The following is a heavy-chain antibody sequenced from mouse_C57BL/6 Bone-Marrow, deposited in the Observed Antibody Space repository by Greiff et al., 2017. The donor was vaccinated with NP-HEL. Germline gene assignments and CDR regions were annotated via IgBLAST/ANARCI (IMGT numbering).Heavy chain of an antibody. D-gene: IGHD3-1*01. CDR2: IDPENGDT. V-gene: IGHV14-4*01. J-gene: IGHJ2*01. CDR3: TTAPFDY. CDR1: GFNIKDDY. Sequence: VQLQQSGAELVRPGASVKLSCTASGFNIKDDYMHSVKQRPEQGLEWIGWIDPENGDTEYASKFQGKATITADTSSNTAYLQLSSLTSEDTAVYYCTTAPFDYWGQGTTLTVSS.